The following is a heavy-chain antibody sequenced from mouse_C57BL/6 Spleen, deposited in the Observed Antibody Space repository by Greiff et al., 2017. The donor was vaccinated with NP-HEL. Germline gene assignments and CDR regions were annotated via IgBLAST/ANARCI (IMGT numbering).Heavy chain of an antibody. J-gene: IGHJ2*01. V-gene: IGHV5-16*01. CDR2: INYDGSST. CDR3: ARVLLYYFDY. CDR1: GFTFSDYY. Sequence: EVQLVESEGGLVQPGSSMKLSCTASGFTFSDYYMAWVRQVPEKGLEWVANINYDGSSTYYLDSLKSRFIISRDNAKNILYLQMSSLKSEDTATYYCARVLLYYFDYWGQGTTLTVSS.